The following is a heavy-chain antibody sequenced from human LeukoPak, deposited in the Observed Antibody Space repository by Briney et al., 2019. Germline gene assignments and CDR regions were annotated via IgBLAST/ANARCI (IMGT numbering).Heavy chain of an antibody. D-gene: IGHD3-22*01. V-gene: IGHV4-61*02. J-gene: IGHJ5*01. Sequence: SETLSLTRTVSGASISSGNYFWSWVRQPAGKGLEWIGRVDASGSTNYNPSLKSRLSISVDTSKDQFSLKLRSVTAADTAIYYCAREFGHMFITVNWLDSWGQGTLVTVSS. CDR3: AREFGHMFITVNWLDS. CDR1: GASISSGNYF. CDR2: VDASGST.